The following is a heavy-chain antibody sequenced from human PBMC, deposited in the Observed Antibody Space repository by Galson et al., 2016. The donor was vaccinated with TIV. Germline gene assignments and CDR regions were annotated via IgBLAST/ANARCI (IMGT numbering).Heavy chain of an antibody. CDR3: AKVGKSGDYLWDAFDV. D-gene: IGHD1-26*01. J-gene: IGHJ3*01. CDR2: LSLSGSHT. V-gene: IGHV3-23*01. CDR1: GFSFRNYV. Sequence: SLRLSCAASGFSFRNYVMSWVRLAPGKGLEWVSSLSLSGSHTYYAESVKGRFTISRDNSKYTLFLQLNSLRVGDTAIYYCAKVGKSGDYLWDAFDVWGQGTVVTVSS.